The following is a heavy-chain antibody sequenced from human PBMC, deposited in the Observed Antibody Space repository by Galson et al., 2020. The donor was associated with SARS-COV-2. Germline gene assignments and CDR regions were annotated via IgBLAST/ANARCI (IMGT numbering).Heavy chain of an antibody. CDR3: ARFTTYYYDSSGYYGDAFDI. CDR1: GGSFSGYY. V-gene: IGHV4-34*01. CDR2: INHSGST. J-gene: IGHJ3*02. D-gene: IGHD3-22*01. Sequence: ETSETLSLTCAVYGGSFSGYYWSWIRQPPGTGLEWIGEINHSGSTNYNPSLKSRVTISVDTSKNQFSLKLSSVTAADTAVYYCARFTTYYYDSSGYYGDAFDIWGQGTMVTVSS.